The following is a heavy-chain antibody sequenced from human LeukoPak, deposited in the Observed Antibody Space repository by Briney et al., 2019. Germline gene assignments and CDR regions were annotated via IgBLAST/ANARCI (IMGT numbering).Heavy chain of an antibody. J-gene: IGHJ4*02. CDR1: GFTFDDYG. CDR2: INWNGGST. V-gene: IGHV3-20*04. Sequence: GGSLRLSCAAPGFTFDDYGMSWVRQAPGKGLEWVSGINWNGGSTGYADSVKGRFTISRDNAKNSLYLQMNSLRAEDTALYYCARDRFPYYGSGSYYFDYWGQGTLVTVSS. D-gene: IGHD3-10*01. CDR3: ARDRFPYYGSGSYYFDY.